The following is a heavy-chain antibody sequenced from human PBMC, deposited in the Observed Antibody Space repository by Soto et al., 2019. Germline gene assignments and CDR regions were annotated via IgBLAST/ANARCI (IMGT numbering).Heavy chain of an antibody. V-gene: IGHV3-30*18. CDR1: GFTFSSYG. CDR2: ISYDGSNK. CDR3: AKDGDYYGSGRGWFDP. D-gene: IGHD3-10*01. Sequence: QVQLVESGGGVVQPGRSLRLSCAASGFTFSSYGMHWVRQAPGKGLEWVAVISYDGSNKYYADSVKGRFTISRDNSKNTLYLQMNSLRAEDTAVYYCAKDGDYYGSGRGWFDPWGQGTLVTVSS. J-gene: IGHJ5*02.